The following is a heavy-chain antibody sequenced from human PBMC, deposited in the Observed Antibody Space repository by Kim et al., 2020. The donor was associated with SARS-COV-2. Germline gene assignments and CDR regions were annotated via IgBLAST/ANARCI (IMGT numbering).Heavy chain of an antibody. CDR1: GGSISSYY. CDR3: ARGERVGAHHYGMDV. J-gene: IGHJ6*02. D-gene: IGHD3-16*01. CDR2: IYYSGST. V-gene: IGHV4-59*13. Sequence: SETLSLTCTVSGGSISSYYWSWIRQPPGKGLEWIGYIYYSGSTNYNPSLKSRVTISVDTSKNQFSLKLSSVTAADTAVYYCARGERVGAHHYGMDVWGQGTTVTVSS.